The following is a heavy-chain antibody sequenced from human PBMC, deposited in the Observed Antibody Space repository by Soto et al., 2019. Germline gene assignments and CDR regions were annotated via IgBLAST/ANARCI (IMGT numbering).Heavy chain of an antibody. CDR2: IYPGDSDT. Sequence: WVRQMPGKGLEWMGVIYPGDSDTRYSPSFQGQVTISADKSISTAYLQWSSLKASDTAMYYCATYYDSSGYRDYYYYYGMDVWGQGTTVTVSS. V-gene: IGHV5-51*01. D-gene: IGHD3-22*01. CDR3: ATYYDSSGYRDYYYYYGMDV. J-gene: IGHJ6*02.